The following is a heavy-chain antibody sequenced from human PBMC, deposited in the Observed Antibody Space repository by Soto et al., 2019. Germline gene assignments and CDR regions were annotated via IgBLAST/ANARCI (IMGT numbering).Heavy chain of an antibody. V-gene: IGHV1-2*02. Sequence: QVQLVQSGAEVKKPGASVKVSCKASGYTFTGYYMHWVRQAPGQGLEWMGWINPNSGGTNYAQKFQGRVTMTRDTSISTAYMELSRLRSDDTAVYYCAREYCGSTSCYIYFDYWGQGTLVTVSS. CDR2: INPNSGGT. CDR1: GYTFTGYY. J-gene: IGHJ4*02. D-gene: IGHD2-2*02. CDR3: AREYCGSTSCYIYFDY.